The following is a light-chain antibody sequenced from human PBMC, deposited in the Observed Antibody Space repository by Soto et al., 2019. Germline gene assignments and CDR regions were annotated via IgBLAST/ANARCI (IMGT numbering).Light chain of an antibody. CDR2: GEY. Sequence: EIIFEQSPDTRSVSPGGRGNLSCSSSQTVSSNYFAWCKQRHGQAPTLIIYGEYTRAAGIKDRFSGSGSGTDFTLTITRIENEDSEVYFCQQYTGPQTPVGQGPRLALK. CDR3: QQYTGPQTP. CDR1: QTVSSNY. V-gene: IGKV3-20*01. J-gene: IGKJ5*01.